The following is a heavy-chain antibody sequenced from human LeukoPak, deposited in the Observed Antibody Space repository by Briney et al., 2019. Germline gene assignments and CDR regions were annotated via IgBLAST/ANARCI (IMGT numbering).Heavy chain of an antibody. D-gene: IGHD6-19*01. CDR2: IYHSGRT. Sequence: PSETLSLTCAVSGGSISSRNWWSWVRQPPGKGLEWIGEIYHSGRTNYKPSLRSRVTISVDKSKNQFSLKLSSVTAADTAVYYCAGVSVAGSFDYWGQGTLVTVSS. CDR1: GGSISSRNW. V-gene: IGHV4-4*02. J-gene: IGHJ4*02. CDR3: AGVSVAGSFDY.